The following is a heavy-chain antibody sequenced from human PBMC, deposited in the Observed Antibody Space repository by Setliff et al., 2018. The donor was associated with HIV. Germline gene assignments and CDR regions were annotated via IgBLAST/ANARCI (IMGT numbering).Heavy chain of an antibody. D-gene: IGHD2-2*01. CDR2: IYYTGST. CDR3: ARARGRAQLSYYFDY. J-gene: IGHJ4*02. Sequence: SETLSLTCTVSGGSMSSYYWSWIRQPPGKGLEWIGSIYYTGSTSYNPTLNSRVTMSVDTSRDQFSLKLSSVTAADTAVYYCARARGRAQLSYYFDYWGQGRLVTVSS. V-gene: IGHV4-59*01. CDR1: GGSMSSYY.